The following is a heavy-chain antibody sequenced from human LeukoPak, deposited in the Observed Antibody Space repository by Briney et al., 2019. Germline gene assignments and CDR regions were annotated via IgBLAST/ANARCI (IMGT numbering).Heavy chain of an antibody. CDR1: GLTFSTYG. Sequence: GKSLTLSCAASGLTFSTYGMHWVRQAPGKGLEGVAIIWNDGSNQHYADSVKGRFTVSRDNSRNIMFLQMNSLRVEDTGIYYCARDLWDTSGKRLDYWGQGTLVTVPS. J-gene: IGHJ4*02. V-gene: IGHV3-33*01. CDR2: IWNDGSNQ. CDR3: ARDLWDTSGKRLDY. D-gene: IGHD6-19*01.